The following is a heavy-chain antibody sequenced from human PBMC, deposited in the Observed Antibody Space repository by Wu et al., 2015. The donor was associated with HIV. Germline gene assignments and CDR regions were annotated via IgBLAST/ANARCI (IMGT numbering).Heavy chain of an antibody. D-gene: IGHD3-22*01. V-gene: IGHV1-69*13. J-gene: IGHJ6*02. CDR3: ARAHYYDSSGYYPPLTRDYYGMDV. CDR2: IIPIFGTA. Sequence: QVQLVQSGAEVKKPGSSVKVSCKASGGTFSSYAISWVRQAPGQGLEWMGRIIPIFGTANYAQKFQGRVTITADESTSTAYMELSSLRSEDTAVYYCARAHYYDSSGYYPPLTRDYYGMDVWGQGTTVTVSS. CDR1: GGTFSSYA.